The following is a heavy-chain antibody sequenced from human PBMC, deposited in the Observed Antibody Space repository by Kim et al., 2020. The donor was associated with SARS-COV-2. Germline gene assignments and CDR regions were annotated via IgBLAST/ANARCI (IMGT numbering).Heavy chain of an antibody. J-gene: IGHJ4*02. Sequence: YADSVKGRFTISRDNSKNTLYLQMNSLRAEDTAVYYCAKDLVLYDSSGTTWGQGTLVTVSS. V-gene: IGHV3-23*01. CDR3: AKDLVLYDSSGTT. D-gene: IGHD3-22*01.